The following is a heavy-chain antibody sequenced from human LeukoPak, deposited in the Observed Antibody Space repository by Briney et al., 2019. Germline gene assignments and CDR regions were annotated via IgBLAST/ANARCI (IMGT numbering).Heavy chain of an antibody. V-gene: IGHV1-2*06. Sequence: GASVKASCKASGYTFTGYYMHWVRQAPGQGLEWMGRINPNSGGTNYAQKFQGRVTMTRDTSISTAYMELSRLRSDDTAVYYCARDHSSSHYYYGMDVWGQGTTVTVSS. J-gene: IGHJ6*02. D-gene: IGHD6-6*01. CDR2: INPNSGGT. CDR3: ARDHSSSHYYYGMDV. CDR1: GYTFTGYY.